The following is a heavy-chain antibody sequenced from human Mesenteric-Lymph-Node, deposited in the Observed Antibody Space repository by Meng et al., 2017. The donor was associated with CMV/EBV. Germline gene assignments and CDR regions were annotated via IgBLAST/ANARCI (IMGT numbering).Heavy chain of an antibody. Sequence: GGSLRLSCTASGFTFNNYWMSWIRQAPGKGLEWVANINEDGSSKDYVDSVKGRFAISRDNTKNSLYLQMNGLRAEETAVYYCGSPPLPGGGQGTLVTVSS. CDR3: GSPPLPG. D-gene: IGHD2-15*01. J-gene: IGHJ4*02. V-gene: IGHV3-7*01. CDR1: GFTFNNYW. CDR2: INEDGSSK.